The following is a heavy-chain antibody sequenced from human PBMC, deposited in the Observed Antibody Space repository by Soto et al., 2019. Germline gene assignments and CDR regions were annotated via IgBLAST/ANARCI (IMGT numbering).Heavy chain of an antibody. D-gene: IGHD7-27*01. J-gene: IGHJ4*02. CDR2: IFDSGTT. CDR1: GGSITSDYSC. CDR3: ARGPAGDKVQF. Sequence: SETLSLTCTVSGGSITSDYSCWSWIRQPPGEGLEWIGHIFDSGTTYTNPSLRSQVAISLDTSKNHFSLTLSSVTAADKAVYYCARGPAGDKVQFWCQGALVNVSS. V-gene: IGHV4-30-4*01.